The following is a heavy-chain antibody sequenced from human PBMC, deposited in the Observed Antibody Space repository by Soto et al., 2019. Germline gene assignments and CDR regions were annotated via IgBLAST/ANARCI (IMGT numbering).Heavy chain of an antibody. J-gene: IGHJ6*03. CDR1: GFTFSGSA. Sequence: EVQLVESGGGLVQPGGSLKLSCAASGFTFSGSAMHWVRQASGKGLEWVCRIRSKGNNYATAYGASLKGRFTISRDDSKNKAYLQMNSLNTEDKAVYYCSRQASDFWSGKPQYYMDVWGKGTTVTVSS. CDR2: IRSKGNNYAT. CDR3: SRQASDFWSGKPQYYMDV. D-gene: IGHD3-3*01. V-gene: IGHV3-73*01.